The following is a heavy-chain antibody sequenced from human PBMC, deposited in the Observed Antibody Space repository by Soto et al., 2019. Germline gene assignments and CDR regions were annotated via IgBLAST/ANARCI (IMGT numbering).Heavy chain of an antibody. CDR1: GFTVSSNY. CDR2: IYSGGST. Sequence: RSSLRLSCAASGFTVSSNYMSWVRQAPGKGLEWVSVIYSGGSTYCADSVKGRFTISRDNSKNTLYLQMNSLRAEETAVYYCARAGSSSWYWSFDLWGRGTLVTVSS. D-gene: IGHD6-13*01. J-gene: IGHJ2*01. V-gene: IGHV3-53*01. CDR3: ARAGSSSWYWSFDL.